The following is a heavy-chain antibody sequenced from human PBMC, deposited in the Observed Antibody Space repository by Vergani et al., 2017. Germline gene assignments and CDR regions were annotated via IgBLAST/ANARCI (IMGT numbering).Heavy chain of an antibody. V-gene: IGHV4-59*02. Sequence: QVKLQESGPGLVKPSETLSLTCTVSGASVNSYHWSWIRQPPGKGLEWMGYVSFRGDTLYDPSDKGRRTITLNASSNEFSLYLTSVTAADTAVYYCARSRIYYGAGSPDYWGQGTLVTVSS. CDR1: GASVNSYH. J-gene: IGHJ4*02. CDR2: VSFRGDT. CDR3: ARSRIYYGAGSPDY. D-gene: IGHD4/OR15-4a*01.